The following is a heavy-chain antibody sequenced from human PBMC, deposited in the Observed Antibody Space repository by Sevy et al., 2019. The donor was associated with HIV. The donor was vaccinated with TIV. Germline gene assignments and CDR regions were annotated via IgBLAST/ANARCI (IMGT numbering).Heavy chain of an antibody. J-gene: IGHJ4*02. Sequence: GGSLRLSCAASGFTFSSNSMNWVRQAPGKGLEWISYINSRSSTIHYADSVKGRFTISRDNAKNSLYLQMSSLRAEDTAMYYCARGPSFLEEKNVPVDYWGQGTLVTVSS. CDR3: ARGPSFLEEKNVPVDY. CDR2: INSRSSTI. V-gene: IGHV3-48*01. CDR1: GFTFSSNS. D-gene: IGHD3-16*02.